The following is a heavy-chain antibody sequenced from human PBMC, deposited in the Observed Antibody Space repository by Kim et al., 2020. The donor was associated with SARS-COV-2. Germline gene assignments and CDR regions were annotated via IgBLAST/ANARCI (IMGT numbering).Heavy chain of an antibody. CDR1: GFTVSSNY. D-gene: IGHD3-22*01. V-gene: IGHV3-53*01. CDR2: IYSGGST. Sequence: GGSLRLSCAASGFTVSSNYMSWVRQAPGKGLEWVSVIYSGGSTYYADSVKGRFTISRDNSKNTLYLQMNSLRAEDTAVYYCSMDSSYNDAFDIWGQGTMVTVSS. CDR3: SMDSSYNDAFDI. J-gene: IGHJ3*02.